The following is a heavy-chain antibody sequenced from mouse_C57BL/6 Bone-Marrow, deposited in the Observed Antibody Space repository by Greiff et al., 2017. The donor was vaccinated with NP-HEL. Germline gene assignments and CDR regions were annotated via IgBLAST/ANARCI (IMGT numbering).Heavy chain of an antibody. Sequence: FQLQQPGTELVKPGASVKLSCKASGYTFTSYWMHWVKQRPGQGLEWIGNINPSNGGTNYNEKFKSKATLTVDKSSSTAYMQLSSLTSEDSAVYYCARDYYGSSHWYFDVWGTGTTVTVSS. CDR2: INPSNGGT. CDR3: ARDYYGSSHWYFDV. CDR1: GYTFTSYW. V-gene: IGHV1-53*01. D-gene: IGHD1-1*01. J-gene: IGHJ1*03.